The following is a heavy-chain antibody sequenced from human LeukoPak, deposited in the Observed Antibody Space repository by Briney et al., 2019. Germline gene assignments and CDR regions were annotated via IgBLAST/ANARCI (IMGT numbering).Heavy chain of an antibody. CDR2: IYNDGST. V-gene: IGHV3-53*01. CDR1: GLTVSSSY. J-gene: IGHJ3*02. CDR3: ARNILFAFDI. Sequence: PGGSLRLSCAASGLTVSSSYMSWVSQAPGKGLEWVSIIYNDGSTYYADSMRGRFTISRDNSKNTLYLQVNSLRAEDTAMYYCARNILFAFDIWGQGTMVTVSS.